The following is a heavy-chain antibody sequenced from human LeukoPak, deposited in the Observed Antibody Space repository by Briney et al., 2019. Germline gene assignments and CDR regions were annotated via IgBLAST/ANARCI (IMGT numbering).Heavy chain of an antibody. CDR3: ARVEGVNYYYYMDV. Sequence: SETLSLTCSVSGGSISSYYWSWIRQPPGKGLEWIGYIHYSGSTNYNPSLKSRVTISVDASKNQFSLKLSSVTAADTAVYYCARVEGVNYYYYMDVWGKGTTVTVSS. D-gene: IGHD5-24*01. CDR2: IHYSGST. J-gene: IGHJ6*03. CDR1: GGSISSYY. V-gene: IGHV4-59*08.